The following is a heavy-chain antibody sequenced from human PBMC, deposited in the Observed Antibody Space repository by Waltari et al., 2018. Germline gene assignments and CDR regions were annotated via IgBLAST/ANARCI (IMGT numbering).Heavy chain of an antibody. CDR3: ARDHDDFWSGFDY. D-gene: IGHD3-3*01. CDR2: INAGNGNT. J-gene: IGHJ4*02. Sequence: QVQLVQSGAEVKKPGASVKVSCQASGYPFTSYAMHLVRPAPGQRLEWMGWINAGNGNTKYSQKFQGRVTITRDTSASTAYMELSSLRSEDTAVYYCARDHDDFWSGFDYWGQGTLVTVSS. CDR1: GYPFTSYA. V-gene: IGHV1-3*01.